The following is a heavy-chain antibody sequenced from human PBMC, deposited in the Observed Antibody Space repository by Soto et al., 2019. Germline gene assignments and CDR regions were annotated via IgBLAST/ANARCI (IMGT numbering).Heavy chain of an antibody. D-gene: IGHD3-3*01. Sequence: PSETLSLTCAVYGGSFSGYYWSWIRQPPGKGLEWIGEINHSGSTNYNPSLKSRVTISVDTSKNQFSLKLSSVTAADTAVYYCASWSGYYGWFDPWGQGTLVTVS. CDR1: GGSFSGYY. V-gene: IGHV4-34*01. J-gene: IGHJ5*02. CDR2: INHSGST. CDR3: ASWSGYYGWFDP.